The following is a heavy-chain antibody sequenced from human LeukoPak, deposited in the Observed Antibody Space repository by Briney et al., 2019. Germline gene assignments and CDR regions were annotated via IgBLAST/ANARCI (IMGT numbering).Heavy chain of an antibody. Sequence: ASVKVSCKASGYTFTGYYMHWVRQAPGQGLEWMGWINPNSGGTNYAQKFQGRVTMTRDTSISTAYMELSRLRSDDTAVYYCARGSGFGEFSIDYWGQGTLVTVSS. CDR1: GYTFTGYY. CDR2: INPNSGGT. CDR3: ARGSGFGEFSIDY. J-gene: IGHJ4*02. V-gene: IGHV1-2*02. D-gene: IGHD3-10*01.